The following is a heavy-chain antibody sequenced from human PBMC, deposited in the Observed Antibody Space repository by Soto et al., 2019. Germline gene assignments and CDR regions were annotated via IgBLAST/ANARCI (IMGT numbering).Heavy chain of an antibody. CDR2: ISGSGGST. CDR1: GFTFSSYA. J-gene: IGHJ3*02. CDR3: AKMGYYDSSGYAHDAFDI. Sequence: GGSLRLSCAASGFTFSSYAMSWVRQSPGKGLEWVSAISGSGGSTYYADSVKGRFTISRDNSKNTLYLQMNSLRAEDTAVYYCAKMGYYDSSGYAHDAFDIWGQGTMVTVSS. V-gene: IGHV3-23*01. D-gene: IGHD3-22*01.